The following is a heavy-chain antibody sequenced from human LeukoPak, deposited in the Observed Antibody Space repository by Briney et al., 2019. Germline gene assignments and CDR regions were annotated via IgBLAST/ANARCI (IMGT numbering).Heavy chain of an antibody. CDR2: ISGSGGST. CDR3: AKETGGGDFYYYYYGMDV. J-gene: IGHJ6*02. CDR1: GFTFSSYA. D-gene: IGHD2-21*02. V-gene: IGHV3-23*01. Sequence: PGGSLRLSCAASGFTFSSYAMSWVRQAPGKGLEWVSAISGSGGSTYYADSVKGRFTISRDNSKNTLYLQMNSLRAEDTAVYYCAKETGGGDFYYYYYGMDVWGQGTTVTVSS.